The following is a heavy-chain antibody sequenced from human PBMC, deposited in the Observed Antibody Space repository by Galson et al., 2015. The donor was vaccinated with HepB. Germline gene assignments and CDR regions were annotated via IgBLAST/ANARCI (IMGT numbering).Heavy chain of an antibody. V-gene: IGHV1-69*04. CDR2: IIPILGIA. CDR1: GGTFSSYA. CDR3: ARHIVVVTAINLDYYYGMDV. D-gene: IGHD2-21*02. J-gene: IGHJ6*02. Sequence: SVKVSCKASGGTFSSYAISWVRQAPGQGLEWMGRIIPILGIANYAQKFQGRVTITADKSTSTAYMELSSLRSEDTAVYYCARHIVVVTAINLDYYYGMDVWGQGTTVTVSS.